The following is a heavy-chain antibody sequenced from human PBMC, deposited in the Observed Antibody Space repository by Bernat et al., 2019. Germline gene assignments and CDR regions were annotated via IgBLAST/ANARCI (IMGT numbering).Heavy chain of an antibody. J-gene: IGHJ4*02. Sequence: EVQLVESGGGLVQPGGSLRLSCSASGFTFSMYWMSWVRQAPGKGLEWVANINQDGGEKYYVDSVMGRFTISRDNSKNTLYLQMNSLRAEDTAVYYCARKDRYSGYEWLGYWGQGTLVTVSS. D-gene: IGHD5-12*01. V-gene: IGHV3-7*02. CDR3: ARKDRYSGYEWLGY. CDR1: GFTFSMYW. CDR2: INQDGGEK.